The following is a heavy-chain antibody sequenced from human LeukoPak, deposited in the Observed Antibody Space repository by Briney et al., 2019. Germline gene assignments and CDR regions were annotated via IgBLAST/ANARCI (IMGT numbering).Heavy chain of an antibody. CDR2: IYHSGST. V-gene: IGHV4-38-2*01. D-gene: IGHD3-3*01. J-gene: IGHJ4*02. CDR1: GYSISSGYY. Sequence: SETLSLTCAVSGYSISSGYYLGWIRQPPGKGLEWIGSIYHSGSTYYNPSLKSRVTISVDTSKNQFSLKLSSVTAADTAVYYCATHNDFWSGYYAYYFDYWGQGTLVTVSS. CDR3: ATHNDFWSGYYAYYFDY.